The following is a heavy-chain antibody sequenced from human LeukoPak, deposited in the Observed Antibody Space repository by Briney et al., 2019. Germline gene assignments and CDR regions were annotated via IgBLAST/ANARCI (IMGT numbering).Heavy chain of an antibody. J-gene: IGHJ5*02. Sequence: ASVKVSCKASGYTFTSYGISWVRQAPGQGLEWMGWINPNSGGTNYAQKFQGRVTMTRDTSISTAYMELSRLRSDDTAVYYCAKVAVPEAMVRGIISWFDPWGQGTLVTVSS. D-gene: IGHD3-10*01. V-gene: IGHV1-2*02. CDR3: AKVAVPEAMVRGIISWFDP. CDR1: GYTFTSYG. CDR2: INPNSGGT.